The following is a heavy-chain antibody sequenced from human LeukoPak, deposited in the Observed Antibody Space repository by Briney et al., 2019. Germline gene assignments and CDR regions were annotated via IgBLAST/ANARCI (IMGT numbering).Heavy chain of an antibody. J-gene: IGHJ4*02. CDR3: ASRSMKHSGYYFDY. CDR2: INHSGST. D-gene: IGHD2/OR15-2a*01. CDR1: GGSFSGYY. Sequence: PSETLSLTCAVYGGSFSGYYWSWIRQPPGKGLEWIGEINHSGSTNYNPSLKSRVTISVDTSKNQFSLKLSSVTAADTAVYYCASRSMKHSGYYFDYWGQGTLVTVSS. V-gene: IGHV4-34*01.